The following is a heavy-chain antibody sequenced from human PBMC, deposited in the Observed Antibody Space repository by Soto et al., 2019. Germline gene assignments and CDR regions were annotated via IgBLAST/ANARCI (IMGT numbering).Heavy chain of an antibody. CDR2: IYYSGST. D-gene: IGHD3-10*01. Sequence: QVQLQESDPGLVKPSQTLSLTCTVSGGSISSGGYYWSWIRQHPGKGLEWIGFIYYSGSTYYNPSLKSRVSISVVTSKNQFSLKLSSVTAADTAVYYCARASLLAASIDYWGQGTLVIVSS. CDR3: ARASLLAASIDY. CDR1: GGSISSGGYY. V-gene: IGHV4-31*03. J-gene: IGHJ4*02.